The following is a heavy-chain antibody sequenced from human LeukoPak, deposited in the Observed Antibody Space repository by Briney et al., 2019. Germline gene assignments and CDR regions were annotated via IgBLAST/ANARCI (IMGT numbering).Heavy chain of an antibody. V-gene: IGHV4-34*01. J-gene: IGHJ4*02. CDR1: GGSFSGYY. Sequence: SETLSLTCAVYGGSFSGYYWSWIRQPPGKGLEWIGEISHSGSTNYNPSLKSRVTISVDTSKNQFSLKLSSVTAADTAVYYCARGLGRWPYWGQGTLVTVSS. D-gene: IGHD4-23*01. CDR2: ISHSGST. CDR3: ARGLGRWPY.